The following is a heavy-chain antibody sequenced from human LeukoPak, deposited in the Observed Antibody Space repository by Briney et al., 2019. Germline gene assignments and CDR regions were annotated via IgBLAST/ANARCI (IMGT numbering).Heavy chain of an antibody. CDR1: GFTFSSYS. Sequence: PGGSLRLSCAASGFTFSSYSMNWVRQAPGKGLEWVSSISSSSSYIYYADSVKGRLTISRDTAKNSLYLQMNSLRAEDTDAYYCATLGARRDVFDISGQGTMVTVYS. D-gene: IGHD1-26*01. J-gene: IGHJ3*02. V-gene: IGHV3-21*01. CDR2: ISSSSSYI. CDR3: ATLGARRDVFDI.